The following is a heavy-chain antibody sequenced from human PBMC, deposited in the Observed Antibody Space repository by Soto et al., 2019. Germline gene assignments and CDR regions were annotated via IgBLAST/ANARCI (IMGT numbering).Heavy chain of an antibody. CDR2: INPSGGHT. V-gene: IGHV1-46*03. D-gene: IGHD2-21*02. CDR1: GNSFGNYY. Sequence: ASVKVSCKASGNSFGNYYIHWVRQAPGQGLEWMGTINPSGGHTTYAQKFLGRVTMTRDSSTSTLYMELTSLRFEDTAVYYCARGGHVVVVTAAFDYWG. J-gene: IGHJ4*01. CDR3: ARGGHVVVVTAAFDY.